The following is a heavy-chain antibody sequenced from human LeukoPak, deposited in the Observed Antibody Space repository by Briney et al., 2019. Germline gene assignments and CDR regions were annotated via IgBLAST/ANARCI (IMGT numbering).Heavy chain of an antibody. J-gene: IGHJ6*03. Sequence: SVKVSCKASGGTFSSYAISWVRQAPGQGLEWMGRIIPILGIANYAQKFQGRVTITADKSTSTAYMELSSLSSVTAADTAVYYCARCRGFPGYQLPFCYMDVWGKGTTVTVSS. CDR1: GGTFSSYA. D-gene: IGHD2-2*01. V-gene: IGHV1-69*04. CDR3: ARCRGFPGYQLPFCYMDV. CDR2: IIPILGIA.